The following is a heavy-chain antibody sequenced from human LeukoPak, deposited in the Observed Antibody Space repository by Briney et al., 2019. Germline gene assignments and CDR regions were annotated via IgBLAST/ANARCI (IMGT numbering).Heavy chain of an antibody. CDR1: GYTLTELS. CDR2: FDPEDGET. Sequence: ASVKVSCKVSGYTLTELSMHWVRQAPGKGLEWMGGFDPEDGETIYAQKFQGRVTITADESTSTAYMELSSLRSDDTAVYYCARDGGSYYGSDFDYWGQGTLVTVSS. CDR3: ARDGGSYYGSDFDY. V-gene: IGHV1-24*01. J-gene: IGHJ4*02. D-gene: IGHD1-26*01.